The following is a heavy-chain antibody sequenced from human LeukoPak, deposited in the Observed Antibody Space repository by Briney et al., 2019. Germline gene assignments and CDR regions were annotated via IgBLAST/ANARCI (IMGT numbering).Heavy chain of an antibody. Sequence: PSQTLSLTSAVHGESLSKYYWTWIRQSPGKGLEWIGEINHRGSTNLNPSLKSRVTLSVDTSKHQFSLKLTSVTAADAAVYYCASSVGSTDYWGQGTLVTVSS. CDR1: GESLSKYY. CDR3: ASSVGSTDY. V-gene: IGHV4-34*01. D-gene: IGHD1-26*01. J-gene: IGHJ4*02. CDR2: INHRGST.